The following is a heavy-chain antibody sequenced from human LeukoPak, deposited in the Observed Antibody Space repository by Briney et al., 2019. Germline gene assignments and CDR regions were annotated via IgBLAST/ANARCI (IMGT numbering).Heavy chain of an antibody. CDR2: IYYNGNS. V-gene: IGHV4-59*12. CDR1: GDSFNEYY. J-gene: IGHJ2*01. D-gene: IGHD1-14*01. Sequence: PSETLSLTCTVSGDSFNEYYWNWIRQPPGKGLEWIGYIYYNGNSNYSPSLKSRVSMSVDTSKNQISLRLTSVTAADTAMYYCASGTFDGPLYGTYWYFHVWGRGTLVTVSS. CDR3: ASGTFDGPLYGTYWYFHV.